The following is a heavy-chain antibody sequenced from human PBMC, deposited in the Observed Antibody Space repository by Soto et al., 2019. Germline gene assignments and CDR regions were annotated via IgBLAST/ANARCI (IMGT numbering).Heavy chain of an antibody. V-gene: IGHV1-69*06. J-gene: IGHJ4*02. Sequence: PGPQVKVSCKASGGTFSSYAISWVRQTPGQGLEWMGGIIPIFGTANYAQKFQGRVTITADKSTSTAYMELSSLRSEDTAVYYCARGSVGMDSSGWYCDYWGQGTLVTVSS. CDR2: IIPIFGTA. CDR3: ARGSVGMDSSGWYCDY. D-gene: IGHD6-19*01. CDR1: GGTFSSYA.